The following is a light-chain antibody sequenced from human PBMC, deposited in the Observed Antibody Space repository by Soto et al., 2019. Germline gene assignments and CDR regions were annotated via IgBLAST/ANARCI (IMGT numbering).Light chain of an antibody. V-gene: IGKV4-1*01. CDR1: QSVLYSSNNKNY. Sequence: DIVMTQSPDSLAVSLGERATINCKSSQSVLYSSNNKNYLAWYQQKPGQPPKLLIYWASTRESGVPDRFSGSGSGTDFTLTISSLQAEDVAVYYCQQYYSTLFTFCPGTKVDIK. CDR3: QQYYSTLFT. CDR2: WAS. J-gene: IGKJ3*01.